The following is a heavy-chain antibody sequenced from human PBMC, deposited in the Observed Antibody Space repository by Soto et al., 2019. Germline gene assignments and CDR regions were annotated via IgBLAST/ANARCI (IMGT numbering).Heavy chain of an antibody. D-gene: IGHD3-16*01. V-gene: IGHV3-73*01. CDR3: RGMKTEHAFDI. Sequence: PGGSLRLSCAASGFTFSDSALPWVCQASGRGLEWVGRIRSNTDNYATAYAASLKGRFTISRDDSKNTAYLEVNNLKTEDTAVYYCRGMKTEHAFDIWGEGTMVTVSS. CDR2: IRSNTDNYAT. CDR1: GFTFSDSA. J-gene: IGHJ3*02.